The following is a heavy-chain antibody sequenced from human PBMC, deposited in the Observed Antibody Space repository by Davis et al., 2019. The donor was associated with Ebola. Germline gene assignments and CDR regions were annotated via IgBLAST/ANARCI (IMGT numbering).Heavy chain of an antibody. CDR1: GYSFTSYW. V-gene: IGHV5-10-1*01. D-gene: IGHD2-2*01. Sequence: GESLKTSCNGSGYSFTSYWISWVRQMPGKGLEWMGRIDPSDSYTNYSPSFQGHVTISADKSISTAYLQWSSLKASDTAMYYCARLGVVVPAADYWGQGTLVTVSS. CDR3: ARLGVVVPAADY. J-gene: IGHJ4*02. CDR2: IDPSDSYT.